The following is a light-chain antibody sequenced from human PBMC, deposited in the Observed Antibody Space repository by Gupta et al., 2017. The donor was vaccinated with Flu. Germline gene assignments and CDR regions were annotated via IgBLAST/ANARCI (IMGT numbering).Light chain of an antibody. CDR2: DVR. CDR1: SSDVGRSDS. V-gene: IGLV2-14*01. Sequence: QSALTQPASVSGSPGQSLTIPCTVTSSDVGRSDSVSWYQQYPGKAPKLLIYDVRSRPSGVSSRFSGSKSGNTASLTISGLQAEDETDYFCSSYTSTSTFYVFGTGTKVTVL. CDR3: SSYTSTSTFYV. J-gene: IGLJ1*01.